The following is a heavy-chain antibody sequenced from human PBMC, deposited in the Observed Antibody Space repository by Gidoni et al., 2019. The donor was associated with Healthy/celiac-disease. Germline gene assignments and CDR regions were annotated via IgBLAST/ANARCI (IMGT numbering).Heavy chain of an antibody. V-gene: IGHV3-23*01. CDR3: AKDGVIAAAGTLLH. Sequence: EVQLLESGGGLVQPGGSLRLSCAASGFTFSSYAMSWVREAPGKGLEWVSAISGIGGSTYYADSVKGRFTIPRDNSKNTLYLQMNSLRAEDTAGYYCAKDGVIAAAGTLLHWGQGTLVTVSS. CDR1: GFTFSSYA. D-gene: IGHD6-13*01. CDR2: ISGIGGST. J-gene: IGHJ4*02.